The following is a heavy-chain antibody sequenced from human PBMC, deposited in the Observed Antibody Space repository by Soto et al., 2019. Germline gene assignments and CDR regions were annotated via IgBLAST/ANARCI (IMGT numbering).Heavy chain of an antibody. CDR2: INAGNGNT. Sequence: QVQVVQSGAEEKKPGASVKVSCKASGYTFISYAIHWVRQAPGQRLEWMGWINAGNGNTKYSQQLQGRVTITRDTSASTAYMELSSLRSEDTAVYYCARGRYYYDSSGSPHFDYWGQGTLVTVSS. D-gene: IGHD3-22*01. V-gene: IGHV1-3*05. CDR3: ARGRYYYDSSGSPHFDY. CDR1: GYTFISYA. J-gene: IGHJ4*02.